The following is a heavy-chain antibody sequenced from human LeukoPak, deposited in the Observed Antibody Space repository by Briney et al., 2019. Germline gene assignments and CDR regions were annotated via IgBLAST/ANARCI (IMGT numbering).Heavy chain of an antibody. J-gene: IGHJ4*02. CDR2: IYYSGST. Sequence: SETLSLTCTVSGGSISSYYWSWIRQPPGKGLEWIGYIYYSGSTNYNPSLKSRVTISVDTSKNQFSLKLSSVTAADTAVYYCARVSSLVTIFGVVTSAIDYWGQGTLVTVSS. CDR3: ARVSSLVTIFGVVTSAIDY. V-gene: IGHV4-59*12. D-gene: IGHD3-3*01. CDR1: GGSISSYY.